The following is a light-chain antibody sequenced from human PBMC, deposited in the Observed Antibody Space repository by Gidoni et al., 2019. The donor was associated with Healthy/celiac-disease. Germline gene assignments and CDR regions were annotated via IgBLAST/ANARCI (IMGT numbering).Light chain of an antibody. CDR3: QQRSNWPPLT. CDR1: QSVSSY. V-gene: IGKV3-11*01. Sequence: EIVLTLSPATLSLSPGERATLPCRPSQSVSSYLAGYQQKPGQAPRLLIYDASNRATGIPARCSGSGSGTDFTLTSSSIEPEDFAVYYCQQRSNWPPLTFGGGTKVEIK. CDR2: DAS. J-gene: IGKJ4*01.